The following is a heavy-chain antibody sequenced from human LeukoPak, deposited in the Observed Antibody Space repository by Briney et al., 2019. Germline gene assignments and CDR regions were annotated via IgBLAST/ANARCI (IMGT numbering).Heavy chain of an antibody. D-gene: IGHD6-19*01. J-gene: IGHJ6*02. CDR3: AKDRSSGFIRGSGMDV. CDR1: GFTFSSYA. Sequence: QTGGSLRLSCAASGFTFSSYAMSWVRQAPGKGLEWVSAISGSGGSTYYADSVKGRFTISRDNSKNTLYLQMNSLRAEDTAVYYCAKDRSSGFIRGSGMDVWGQGTTVTVSS. V-gene: IGHV3-23*01. CDR2: ISGSGGST.